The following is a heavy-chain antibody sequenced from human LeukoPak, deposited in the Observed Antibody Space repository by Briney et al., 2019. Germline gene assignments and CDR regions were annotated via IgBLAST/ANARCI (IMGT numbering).Heavy chain of an antibody. D-gene: IGHD4-17*01. CDR3: ARGATTTRFGRFDP. CDR2: IKQDGSEK. V-gene: IGHV3-7*04. Sequence: GGSLRLSCAASGFTFSSYWMSWVRQAPGKGLEWVANIKQDGSEKYYVDSVKGRFTISRDNAKNSLYLQMNSLRAEDTAVYYCARGATTTRFGRFDPWGQGTLVTVSS. CDR1: GFTFSSYW. J-gene: IGHJ5*02.